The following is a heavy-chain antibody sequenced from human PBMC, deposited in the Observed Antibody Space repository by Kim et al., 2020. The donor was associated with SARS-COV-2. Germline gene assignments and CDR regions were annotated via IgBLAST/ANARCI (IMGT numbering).Heavy chain of an antibody. CDR1: GFTFSSYG. CDR3: ARDPADMIDYPVLDY. Sequence: GGSLRLSCAASGFTFSSYGMHWVRQAPGKGLEWVAVIWYDGSNKYYADSVKGRFTISRDNSKNTLYLQMNSLRAEDTAVYYCARDPADMIDYPVLDYWGQGTLVTVSS. J-gene: IGHJ4*02. V-gene: IGHV3-33*01. CDR2: IWYDGSNK. D-gene: IGHD3-22*01.